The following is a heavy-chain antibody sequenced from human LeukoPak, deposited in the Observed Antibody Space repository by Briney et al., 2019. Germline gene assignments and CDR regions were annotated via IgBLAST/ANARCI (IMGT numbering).Heavy chain of an antibody. CDR2: ISGGGTT. CDR3: VRNLPMDY. CDR1: GFTFRSYP. D-gene: IGHD1-14*01. Sequence: PGGSLRLSCSASGFTFRSYPMHWVRQAPGKGLEYVSSISGGGTTDYADSVRGRFTISRDNSKNTLYLQMSSLSPEDTAVYYCVRNLPMDYWGQGTLVTVSS. J-gene: IGHJ4*02. V-gene: IGHV3-64D*06.